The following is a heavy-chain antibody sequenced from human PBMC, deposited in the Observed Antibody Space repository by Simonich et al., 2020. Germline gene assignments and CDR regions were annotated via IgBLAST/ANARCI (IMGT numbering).Heavy chain of an antibody. CDR2: INHSGST. Sequence: QVQLQQWGAGLLKPSETLSLTCAVYGGSFSGYYWSWIRQPPAKGLEWIGEINHSGSTNYNPSLKRRVTISVDTSKNQFSRKLSSVTAADTAVYYGARGLRVAAAGTAFQHWGQGTLVTVSS. V-gene: IGHV4-34*01. D-gene: IGHD6-13*01. CDR3: ARGLRVAAAGTAFQH. J-gene: IGHJ1*01. CDR1: GGSFSGYY.